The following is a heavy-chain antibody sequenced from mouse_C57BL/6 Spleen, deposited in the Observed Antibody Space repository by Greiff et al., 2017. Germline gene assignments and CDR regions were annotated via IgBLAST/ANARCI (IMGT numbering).Heavy chain of an antibody. D-gene: IGHD2-4*01. V-gene: IGHV1-22*01. CDR3: ARRGDYDWYFDV. CDR1: GYTFTDYN. CDR2: INPNSGGT. J-gene: IGHJ1*03. Sequence: EVQLQESGPELVKPGASVKMSCKASGYTFTDYNMHWVKQSHGKSLEWIGYINPNSGGTSYNQKFKGKATLTVNKSSSTAYMELRSLTSEDSAVYYCARRGDYDWYFDVWGTGTTVTVSS.